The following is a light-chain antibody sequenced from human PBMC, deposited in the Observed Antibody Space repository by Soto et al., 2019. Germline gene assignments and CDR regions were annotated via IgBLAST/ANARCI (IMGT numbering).Light chain of an antibody. CDR1: RSDIGSRNS. Sequence: QSVLTQPASVSGSLGQSITISCTGTRSDIGSRNSVSWYQHHPGKAPKLMIYDVNIRPSGVSHRFSGSKSGNAASLTISGLQAEDEADYSCASYTAASTMVFGGGTKVIVL. CDR2: DVN. J-gene: IGLJ2*01. CDR3: ASYTAASTMV. V-gene: IGLV2-14*03.